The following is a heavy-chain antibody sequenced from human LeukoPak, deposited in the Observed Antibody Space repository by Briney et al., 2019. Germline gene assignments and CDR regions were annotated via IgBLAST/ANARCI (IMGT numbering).Heavy chain of an antibody. CDR2: IYYSGST. Sequence: PSETLSLTCTVSGGSISSSSYYWGWLRQPPGKGLEWIGSIYYSGSTYYNPSLKSRVTISVDTSKNQFSLKLSSVTAADTAVYYCARGGTTVTSYFDYWGQGTLVTVSS. V-gene: IGHV4-39*07. CDR3: ARGGTTVTSYFDY. CDR1: GGSISSSSYY. D-gene: IGHD4-17*01. J-gene: IGHJ4*02.